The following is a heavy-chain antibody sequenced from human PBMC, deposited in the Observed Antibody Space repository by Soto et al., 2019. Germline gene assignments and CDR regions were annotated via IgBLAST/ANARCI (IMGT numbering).Heavy chain of an antibody. CDR3: ARAPLRGYSGYVSTTPFDP. J-gene: IGHJ5*02. CDR1: GFTFSSYA. Sequence: GSLLLACSASGFTFSSYAMHWVRQAPGKGLEWVAVISYDGSNKYYADSVKVRFTISRDNSKNTLYLQMNSLRAEDTAVYYCARAPLRGYSGYVSTTPFDPWGQGTLVTVS. V-gene: IGHV3-30*14. D-gene: IGHD5-12*01. CDR2: ISYDGSNK.